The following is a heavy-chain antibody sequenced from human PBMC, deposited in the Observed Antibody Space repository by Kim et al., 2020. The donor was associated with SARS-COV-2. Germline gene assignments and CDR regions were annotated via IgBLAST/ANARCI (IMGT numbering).Heavy chain of an antibody. J-gene: IGHJ6*02. CDR3: ARDPRRSSIDYHFGMDV. V-gene: IGHV3-53*01. CDR2: IYLVGST. D-gene: IGHD3-16*02. CDR1: GFSVADTY. Sequence: GGSLRLSCSASGFSVADTYINWVRQAPGGGLEWIAVIYLVGSTYFADSVKGRFTISRDKSTNTVYLEMNSLRVEDTSVYYCARDPRRSSIDYHFGMDVWGPGTTVTVSS.